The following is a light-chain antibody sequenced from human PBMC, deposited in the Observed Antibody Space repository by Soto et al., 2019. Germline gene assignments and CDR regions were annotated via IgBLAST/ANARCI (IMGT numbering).Light chain of an antibody. CDR1: QSISTW. CDR2: KAS. V-gene: IGKV1-5*03. J-gene: IGKJ1*01. Sequence: DIQMTQSPSTLSASVGDRVTITCRASQSISTWLAWYQQEPGKAPKLLIHKASSLQSGVPSRFSGSGSGTDFTLTISSLHPDDFATYYCQPYNSYSPTFGQGTRVEIK. CDR3: QPYNSYSPT.